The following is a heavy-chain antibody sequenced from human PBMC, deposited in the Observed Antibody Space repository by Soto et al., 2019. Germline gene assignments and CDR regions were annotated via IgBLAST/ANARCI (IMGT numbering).Heavy chain of an antibody. CDR1: VGSISSYY. Sequence: PSETLSLTCTFSVGSISSYYWSWIRQPPGKGLEWIGYIYYSGSTNYNPSLKSRVTISVDTSKNQFSLELSSVTAADTAVYYCARDHSRSSWYVSYFDYWGQGTLVTVSS. D-gene: IGHD6-13*01. J-gene: IGHJ4*02. CDR2: IYYSGST. V-gene: IGHV4-59*01. CDR3: ARDHSRSSWYVSYFDY.